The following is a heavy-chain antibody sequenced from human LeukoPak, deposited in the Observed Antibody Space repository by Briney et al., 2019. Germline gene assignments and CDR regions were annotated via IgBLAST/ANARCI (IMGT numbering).Heavy chain of an antibody. CDR1: GFTVSNNY. D-gene: IGHD6-13*01. J-gene: IGHJ4*02. CDR3: ARDPMYGQAAADY. Sequence: TGGSLRLSCAASGFTVSNNYMSWVRQAPGKGLEWVSIIYSDETTYYADSVKGRFTISRDDSKNTLYLQLTSLGAEDTAIYYCARDPMYGQAAADYWGQGTLVTVSS. CDR2: IYSDETT. V-gene: IGHV3-66*01.